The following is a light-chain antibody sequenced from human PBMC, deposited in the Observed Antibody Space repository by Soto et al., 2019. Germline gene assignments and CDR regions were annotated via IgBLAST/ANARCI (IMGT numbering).Light chain of an antibody. Sequence: QSVLTQPPSASGTPGQRVTISCSGSLSNLGSNFVFWYQQLPGAAPKLLTSRNDQRPSGVPDRFSGAKSGTSASLAISGLRSDDEADYHCAAWDDSLSGVVFGGGTKVTVL. CDR2: RND. V-gene: IGLV1-47*01. CDR1: LSNLGSNF. J-gene: IGLJ3*02. CDR3: AAWDDSLSGVV.